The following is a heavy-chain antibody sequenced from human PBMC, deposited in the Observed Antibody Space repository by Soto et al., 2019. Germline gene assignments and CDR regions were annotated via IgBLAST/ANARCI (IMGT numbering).Heavy chain of an antibody. CDR1: GFTFRSYA. D-gene: IGHD6-13*01. Sequence: GGSLRLSCAASGFTFRSYAMIWVRQAPGKGLEWVSAISGSGGSTYYADSVKGRFTISRDNSKNTLYLQMNSLRAEDTAVYYCAKQPYIIVYSSSDYWGQGTLVTVSS. CDR3: AKQPYIIVYSSSDY. CDR2: ISGSGGST. V-gene: IGHV3-23*01. J-gene: IGHJ4*02.